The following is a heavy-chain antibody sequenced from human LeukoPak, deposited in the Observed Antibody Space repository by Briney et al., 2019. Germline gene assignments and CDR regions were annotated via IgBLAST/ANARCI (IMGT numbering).Heavy chain of an antibody. J-gene: IGHJ4*02. CDR2: ISGYNGNT. D-gene: IGHD6-6*01. CDR1: GYTFSSYV. CDR3: ARDKNSSTREN. Sequence: GASVEVSGKASGYTFSSYVINWVRQAPGQGLGWMGWISGYNGNTNYVQKFQGRLTMTTDTSTSTVYMELRSLRSDDTAVYYCARDKNSSTRENWGQGTPVTVSS. V-gene: IGHV1-18*01.